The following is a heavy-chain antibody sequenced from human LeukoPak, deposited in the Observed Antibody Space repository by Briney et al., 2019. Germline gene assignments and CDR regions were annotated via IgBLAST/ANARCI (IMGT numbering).Heavy chain of an antibody. V-gene: IGHV6-1*01. Sequence: SQTLSLTCAISGDSVSNNIATWNWIRQSPSRGLEWLGRTYYRSRWGNDYAISVKSRITINPDTSKNQFSLKLSSVTAADTAVYYCARGPKYYYDSSGYYGWFDPWGQGTLVTVSS. J-gene: IGHJ5*02. CDR1: GDSVSNNIAT. D-gene: IGHD3-22*01. CDR2: TYYRSRWGN. CDR3: ARGPKYYYDSSGYYGWFDP.